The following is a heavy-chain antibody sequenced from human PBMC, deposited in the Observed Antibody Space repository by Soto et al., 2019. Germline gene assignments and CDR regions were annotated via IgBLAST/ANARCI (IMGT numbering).Heavy chain of an antibody. V-gene: IGHV4-39*01. CDR3: GRHETPPGRDDY. D-gene: IGHD3-10*01. CDR1: GASISSNSYY. Sequence: QLQLQESGPGLVKPSETLSLTCTVSGASISSNSYYWGWIRQPPGKGLEWIASSYSSGSTNYNPSVRSRVTIFVDTSKNQFSLKLTSVAAADTAVYYGGRHETPPGRDDYWGQGTLVTVSS. J-gene: IGHJ4*02. CDR2: SYSSGST.